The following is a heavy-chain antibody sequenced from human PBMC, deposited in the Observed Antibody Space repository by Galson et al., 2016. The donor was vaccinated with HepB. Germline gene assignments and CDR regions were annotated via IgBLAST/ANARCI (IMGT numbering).Heavy chain of an antibody. CDR1: GFTFSIYA. J-gene: IGHJ4*02. CDR2: INGGATAT. D-gene: IGHD2-15*01. Sequence: SLRLSCAASGFTFSIYAMSWVRETPGKGLEWVSAINGGATATYYADSVKGRFTISRDDSKNTLYLQMNSLRAEDAAVYYCAKADRRYCSGGDCYSGLDFWGQGTLVTVSS. V-gene: IGHV3-23*01. CDR3: AKADRRYCSGGDCYSGLDF.